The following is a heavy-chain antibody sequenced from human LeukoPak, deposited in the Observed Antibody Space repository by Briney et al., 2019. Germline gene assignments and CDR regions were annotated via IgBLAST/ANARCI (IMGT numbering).Heavy chain of an antibody. Sequence: ASVKVSCTASGYTFTSYDINWVRQATGQGLEWMGWMNPNSGNTSYAQKFQGRVTITRNTSISTAYMELSSLRSEDTAVYYCARAPRITMVRGVIYWFDPWGQGTLVTVSS. CDR3: ARAPRITMVRGVIYWFDP. CDR2: MNPNSGNT. J-gene: IGHJ5*02. CDR1: GYTFTSYD. D-gene: IGHD3-10*01. V-gene: IGHV1-8*03.